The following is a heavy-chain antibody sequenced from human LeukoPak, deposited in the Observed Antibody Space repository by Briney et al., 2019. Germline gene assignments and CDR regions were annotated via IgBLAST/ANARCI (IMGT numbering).Heavy chain of an antibody. CDR3: AREEVVPAANAGPYYYHYGMDV. Sequence: ASVTVSCTASGYTFTSYYMHWVRQAPGQGLEWMGIINPSGGSTSYAQKFQGRVTMTRDTSTSTVYMELSSLRSEDTAVYYCAREEVVPAANAGPYYYHYGMDVWGQGTTVTVSS. J-gene: IGHJ6*02. CDR1: GYTFTSYY. V-gene: IGHV1-46*01. CDR2: INPSGGST. D-gene: IGHD2-2*01.